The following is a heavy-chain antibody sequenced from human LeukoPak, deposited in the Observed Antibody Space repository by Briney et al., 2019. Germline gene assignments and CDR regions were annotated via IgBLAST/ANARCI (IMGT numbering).Heavy chain of an antibody. D-gene: IGHD3-22*01. CDR1: GYTFTSYA. Sequence: ASVTVSCKASGYTFTSYAMHWVRQAPGQRLEWMGWINAGNDYTKYSQNLQGRVTITRDTSASTAYMELSSLRSEDTAVYYCARGYYDSSGLSSSAFDLWGQGTMVTVSS. J-gene: IGHJ3*01. V-gene: IGHV1-3*01. CDR2: INAGNDYT. CDR3: ARGYYDSSGLSSSAFDL.